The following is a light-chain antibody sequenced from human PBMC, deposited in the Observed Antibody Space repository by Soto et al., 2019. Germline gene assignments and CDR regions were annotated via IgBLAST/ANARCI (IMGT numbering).Light chain of an antibody. CDR2: GAS. Sequence: ENVLTQSPGTLSVSPCVRATVAAMASQSVHSNLGWFQHHSGQAPRLLIYGASSRATGIPVMFSGSGSGTEFTLTISSLPPEDFAVYYCQQYTDWPWGTFGGGTKVDIK. CDR3: QQYTDWPWGT. V-gene: IGKV3-15*01. CDR1: QSVHSN. J-gene: IGKJ4*01.